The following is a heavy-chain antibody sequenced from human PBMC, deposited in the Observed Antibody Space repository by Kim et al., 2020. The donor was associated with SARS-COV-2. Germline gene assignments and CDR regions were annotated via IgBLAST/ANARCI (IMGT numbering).Heavy chain of an antibody. CDR1: GFTFSSYG. CDR2: ISYDGNNK. CDR3: ARDARIYGSGTYFYWYFDL. D-gene: IGHD3-10*01. J-gene: IGHJ2*01. V-gene: IGHV3-30*03. Sequence: GGSLRLSCAASGFTFSSYGMHWVRQAPGKGLEWVALISYDGNNKYYADSVKGRFTISRDNSKNTLFLQMNSLRAEDTAVYYCARDARIYGSGTYFYWYFDLWGRGTLVTVSS.